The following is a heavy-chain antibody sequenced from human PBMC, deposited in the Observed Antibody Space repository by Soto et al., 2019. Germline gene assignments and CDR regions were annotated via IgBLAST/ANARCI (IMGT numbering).Heavy chain of an antibody. J-gene: IGHJ4*02. D-gene: IGHD6-13*01. CDR3: ARERGKAAAVHFDY. CDR1: GFTCSSYW. Sequence: EVQLVESGGGLVQPGGSLRLSCAASGFTCSSYWMHWVRQAPGKGLVWVSRINSDGSSTSYADSVKGRFTISRDNAKNTLYLQMNSLRAEDTAVYYCARERGKAAAVHFDYWGQGTLVTVSS. CDR2: INSDGSST. V-gene: IGHV3-74*01.